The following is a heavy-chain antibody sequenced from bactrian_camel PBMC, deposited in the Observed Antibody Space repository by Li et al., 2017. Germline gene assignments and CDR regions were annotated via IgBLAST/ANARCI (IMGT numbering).Heavy chain of an antibody. D-gene: IGHD8*01. Sequence: HVQLVESGGGSVQAGGSLRLSCAASGPAYSKWCMAWFRQAPGKEREVVAATGPSNTWYASFVKGRFTLSKDKDKNVQSLQMNNLTPEDTGIYYCVARRHGECYFWANNWSRATWYDHWGQGTQVTVSS. CDR3: VARRHGECYFWANNWSRATWYDH. J-gene: IGHJ4*01. V-gene: IGHV3-3*01. CDR1: GPAYSKWC. CDR2: TGPSNT.